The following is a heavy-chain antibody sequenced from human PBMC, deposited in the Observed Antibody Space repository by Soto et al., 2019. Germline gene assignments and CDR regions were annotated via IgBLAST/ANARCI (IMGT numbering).Heavy chain of an antibody. V-gene: IGHV1-18*01. J-gene: IGHJ6*02. CDR1: GYTFTNYG. Sequence: QVPLGQSGAEVKKPGASVKVSCKASGYTFTNYGISWVRQAPGQGLEWMGWITGYNGNTNYAQNLKGRVTMTTDTLTNTVHMELRSLRSDDTAVYYCGRDNGSGWSRQAGMDVWGQGTTVIVSS. D-gene: IGHD6-19*01. CDR3: GRDNGSGWSRQAGMDV. CDR2: ITGYNGNT.